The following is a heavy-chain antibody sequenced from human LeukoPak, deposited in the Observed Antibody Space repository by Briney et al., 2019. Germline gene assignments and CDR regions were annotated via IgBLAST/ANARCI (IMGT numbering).Heavy chain of an antibody. Sequence: ASVKVSCKASGYTFTGYYMHWVRQAPGQGLEWMGWINPNSGGTNYAQKFQGWVTMTRDTSISTACMELSRLRSDDTAVYYCARGIAAAEAYYYGMDVWGQGTTVTVSS. V-gene: IGHV1-2*04. CDR3: ARGIAAAEAYYYGMDV. CDR2: INPNSGGT. CDR1: GYTFTGYY. J-gene: IGHJ6*02. D-gene: IGHD6-13*01.